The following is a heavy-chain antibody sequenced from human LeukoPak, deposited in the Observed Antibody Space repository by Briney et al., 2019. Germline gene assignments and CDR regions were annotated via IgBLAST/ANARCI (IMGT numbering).Heavy chain of an antibody. CDR2: IYPGDSDT. CDR3: ARQGFLHCGGDCLAFDI. Sequence: GESLKISCKGSGYSFTSYWIGWVRQMPGKGLEWMGIIYPGDSDTRYSPSFQGQVTISADKSISTAYLQWSSLKASDTAMYYCARQGFLHCGGDCLAFDIWGQGTMVTVSS. J-gene: IGHJ3*02. D-gene: IGHD2-21*02. V-gene: IGHV5-51*01. CDR1: GYSFTSYW.